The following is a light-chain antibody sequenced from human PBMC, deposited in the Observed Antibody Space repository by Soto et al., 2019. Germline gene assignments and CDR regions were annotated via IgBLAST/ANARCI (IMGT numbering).Light chain of an antibody. CDR3: QQYNSYPIT. J-gene: IGKJ5*01. Sequence: EIQMTQYPSTLSASVGDRFTITCMASQTIGSWLAWYQQKPGKAPKLLIYKASSLESGVTSRFSGSGSGTEFTLTISSLQPDDFATYYCQQYNSYPITVGPGTRLEIK. CDR2: KAS. V-gene: IGKV1-5*03. CDR1: QTIGSW.